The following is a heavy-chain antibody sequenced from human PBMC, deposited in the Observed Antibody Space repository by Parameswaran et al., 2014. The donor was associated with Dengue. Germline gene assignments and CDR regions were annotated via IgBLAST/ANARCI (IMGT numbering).Heavy chain of an antibody. CDR2: IIPILDIV. V-gene: IGHV1-69*04. D-gene: IGHD1/OR15-1a*01. Sequence: WVRQAPGQGLEWMGRIIPILDIVHYAQKFQGRVTITADKSTSTVYMELNSLRSEEDTAVYYCARDDEHAPVSITYLLDYWGQGTLVTVSS. J-gene: IGHJ4*02. CDR3: ARDDEHAPVSITYLLDY.